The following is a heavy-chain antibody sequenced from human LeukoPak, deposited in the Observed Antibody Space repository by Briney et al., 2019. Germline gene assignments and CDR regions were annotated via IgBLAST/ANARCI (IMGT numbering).Heavy chain of an antibody. V-gene: IGHV3-23*01. J-gene: IGHJ4*02. CDR2: ISGSGDSA. CDR1: GLTFSSYA. Sequence: PGGSLRLSCAASGLTFSSYAMSWVSQAPGKGLEWVSVISGSGDSAYYADSVKGRFTISRDNSKNTLYLQMNSLRAEDTAIYYCAKTSSTSCYSCVFDYWGQGTLVTVSS. D-gene: IGHD2-2*01. CDR3: AKTSSTSCYSCVFDY.